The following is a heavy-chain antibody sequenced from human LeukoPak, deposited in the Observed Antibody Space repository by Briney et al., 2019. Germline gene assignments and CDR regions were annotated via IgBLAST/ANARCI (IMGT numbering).Heavy chain of an antibody. CDR1: GFTFSVVY. Sequence: GGSLRLSCAVSGFTFSVVYINCGPDAPGKGHECGSWISPTISYMYYADSVKGRFTISRDNAKNSLYLQMNSLRAEDTALYYCVRDADGGNSWFDTWGQGTLVTISS. CDR3: VRDADGGNSWFDT. V-gene: IGHV3-21*04. D-gene: IGHD4-23*01. CDR2: ISPTISYM. J-gene: IGHJ5*02.